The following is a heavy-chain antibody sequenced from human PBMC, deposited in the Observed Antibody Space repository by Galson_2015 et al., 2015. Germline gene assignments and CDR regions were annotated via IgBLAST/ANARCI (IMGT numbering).Heavy chain of an antibody. Sequence: SLRLSCAASGFTFSSYAMHWVRQAPGKGLEWVAVISYDGSNKYYADSVKGRFTISRDNSKNTLYLQMNSLRAEDTAVYYCARDKWQKVGYSRMDVWGQGTTVTVSS. CDR3: ARDKWQKVGYSRMDV. J-gene: IGHJ6*02. CDR1: GFTFSSYA. CDR2: ISYDGSNK. D-gene: IGHD5-24*01. V-gene: IGHV3-30-3*01.